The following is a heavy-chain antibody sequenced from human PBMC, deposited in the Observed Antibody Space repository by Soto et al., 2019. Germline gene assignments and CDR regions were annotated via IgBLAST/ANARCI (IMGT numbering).Heavy chain of an antibody. Sequence: QLQLQESGPGLVKPSETLSLTCTVSGGSISSSSYYWVWIRQPPGKGLEWIGNIYYSGSTYYNPSLGSRVTISVDTSKNQFSLKLSSVTAADTAVYYCARQQYGSGSYYDFDYWGQGTLVTVSS. CDR3: ARQQYGSGSYYDFDY. D-gene: IGHD3-10*01. J-gene: IGHJ4*02. CDR2: IYYSGST. V-gene: IGHV4-39*01. CDR1: GGSISSSSYY.